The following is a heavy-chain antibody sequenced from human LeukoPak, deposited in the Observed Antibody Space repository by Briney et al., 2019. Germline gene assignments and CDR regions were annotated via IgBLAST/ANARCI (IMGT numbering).Heavy chain of an antibody. V-gene: IGHV4-59*01. CDR2: IYHSGST. CDR1: TDSTNTYY. CDR3: VRLRWELLAPYFDH. D-gene: IGHD2-15*01. Sequence: PSETLSLTCSVSTDSTNTYYWSWIRQPPGKGLEWIGHIYHSGSTDYNPSFKSRVTISIDMSTKEFSLKLTSVTVADTAMYYCVRLRWELLAPYFDHWGQGAFVIVSS. J-gene: IGHJ4*02.